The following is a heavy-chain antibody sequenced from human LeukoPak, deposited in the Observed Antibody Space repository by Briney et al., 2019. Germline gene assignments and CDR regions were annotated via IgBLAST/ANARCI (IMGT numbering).Heavy chain of an antibody. Sequence: GGSLRLSCAASGFTVSSNEMSWVRQAPGKGLEWVAVISYDGSNKYYADSVKGRFTISRDNSKNTLYVQMNSLRAEDTAVYYCAKDEGIAGRPRGLYYWGQGTLVTVSS. J-gene: IGHJ4*02. V-gene: IGHV3-30*18. CDR1: GFTVSSNE. CDR3: AKDEGIAGRPRGLYY. D-gene: IGHD6-13*01. CDR2: ISYDGSNK.